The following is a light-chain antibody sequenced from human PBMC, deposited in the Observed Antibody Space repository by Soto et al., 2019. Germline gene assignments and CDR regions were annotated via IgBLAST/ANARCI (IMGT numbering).Light chain of an antibody. CDR1: QSVSSS. CDR3: QQYNNRST. J-gene: IGKJ5*01. Sequence: EIVMTQSPATLSVSPGERATLSCRASQSVSSSLAWYQQRPGQAPRLLIYGASTRATDIPARFSGSGSGTEFTLTITNLQFEDFAIYYCQQYNNRSTFGQDTRLEIK. CDR2: GAS. V-gene: IGKV3-15*01.